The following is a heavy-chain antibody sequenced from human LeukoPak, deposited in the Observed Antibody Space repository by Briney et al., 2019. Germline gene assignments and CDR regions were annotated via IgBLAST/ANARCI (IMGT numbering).Heavy chain of an antibody. J-gene: IGHJ4*02. D-gene: IGHD3-10*01. CDR1: GGTFSSYA. CDR3: ARDLGGSGSYTYYYFDY. CDR2: IIPILGIA. V-gene: IGHV1-69*04. Sequence: SVKVSCKASGGTFSSYAISWVRQAPGQGLEWMGRIIPILGIANYAQKFQGRVTITADKSTSTAYMELSRLRSEDTAVYYCARDLGGSGSYTYYYFDYWGQGTLVTVSS.